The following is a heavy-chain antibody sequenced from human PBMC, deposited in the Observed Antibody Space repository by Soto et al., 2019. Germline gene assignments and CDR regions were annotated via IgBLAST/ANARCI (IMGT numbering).Heavy chain of an antibody. CDR2: ISYDGSNK. V-gene: IGHV3-30*18. CDR3: AKDLLRYFDWSPLDY. J-gene: IGHJ4*02. Sequence: HPGGSLRLSCAASGFTFSNYGMHWVRQAPGKGLEWVAVISYDGSNKYYADSVKGRFTISRDNSKNTLYLQMNSLRAEDTAVYYCAKDLLRYFDWSPLDYWGQGT. D-gene: IGHD3-9*01. CDR1: GFTFSNYG.